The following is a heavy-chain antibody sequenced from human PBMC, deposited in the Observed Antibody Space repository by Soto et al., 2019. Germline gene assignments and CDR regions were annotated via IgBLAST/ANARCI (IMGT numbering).Heavy chain of an antibody. CDR2: INPSGGRT. V-gene: IGHV1-46*01. D-gene: IGHD3-16*01. Sequence: ASLRVSCHPSGYTFTTYFIHWVRQAPGQGLEWMGRINPSGGRTTLTQKFQGSVTMTTDTSTSTAYMELRSLRSDDTAVYYCASGGTPIEYWGQGTLVTVSS. CDR3: ASGGTPIEY. J-gene: IGHJ4*02. CDR1: GYTFTTYF.